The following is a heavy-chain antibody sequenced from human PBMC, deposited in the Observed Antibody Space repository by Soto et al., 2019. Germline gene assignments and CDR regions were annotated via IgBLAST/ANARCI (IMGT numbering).Heavy chain of an antibody. J-gene: IGHJ6*02. CDR1: GYTFTSYA. D-gene: IGHD5-12*01. CDR3: ARVSYSGYVNYYYYGMDV. Sequence: ASVKVSCKASGYTFTSYAMHWVRQATGQGLEWMGWMNPNSGNTGYAQKFQGRVTMTRNTSISTAYMELSSLRSEDTAVYYCARVSYSGYVNYYYYGMDVWGQGTTVTVSS. CDR2: MNPNSGNT. V-gene: IGHV1-8*02.